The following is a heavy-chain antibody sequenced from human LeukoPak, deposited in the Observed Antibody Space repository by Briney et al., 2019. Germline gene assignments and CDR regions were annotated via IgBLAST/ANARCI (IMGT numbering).Heavy chain of an antibody. J-gene: IGHJ4*02. CDR3: ARSRLGRLVYFDY. CDR1: GFTFSSYL. D-gene: IGHD6-19*01. Sequence: GGSLRLSCAASGFTFSSYLMSWVRQAPGKGLEWVANIKQDGSEKYYVDSVKGRFTISRDNAKDSLYLQMNSLRAEDTAVYYCARSRLGRLVYFDYWGQGTLVTVSS. CDR2: IKQDGSEK. V-gene: IGHV3-7*01.